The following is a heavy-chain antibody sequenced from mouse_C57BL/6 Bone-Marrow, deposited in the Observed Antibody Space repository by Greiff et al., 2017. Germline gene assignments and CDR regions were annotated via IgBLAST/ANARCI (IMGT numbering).Heavy chain of an antibody. V-gene: IGHV1-81*01. J-gene: IGHJ4*01. CDR1: GYTFTSYG. Sequence: QVQLQQSGAELARPGASVKLSCKASGYTFTSYGISWVKQRTGQGLEWFGEIYPRSGNTYYNEKFKGKATLTADKSSSTAYMELRSLTSEDSAVYFCAVLSIAMDYWGQGTSVTVSS. D-gene: IGHD2-3*01. CDR2: IYPRSGNT. CDR3: AVLSIAMDY.